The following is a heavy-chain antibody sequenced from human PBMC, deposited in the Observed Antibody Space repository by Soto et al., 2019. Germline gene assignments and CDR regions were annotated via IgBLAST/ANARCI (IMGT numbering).Heavy chain of an antibody. D-gene: IGHD4-17*01. CDR3: AKIPTTVTTDY. CDR1: GFTFSSYG. J-gene: IGHJ4*02. CDR2: ISYDGSNK. V-gene: IGHV3-30*18. Sequence: SLRLSCAASGFTFSSYGMHWVRQAPGKGLEWVAVISYDGSNKYYADSVKGRFAISRDNSKNTLYLQMNSLRAEDTAVYYCAKIPTTVTTDYWGQGTLVTVSS.